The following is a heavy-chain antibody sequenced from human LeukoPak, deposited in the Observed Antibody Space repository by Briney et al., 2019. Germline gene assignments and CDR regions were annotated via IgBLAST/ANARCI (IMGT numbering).Heavy chain of an antibody. V-gene: IGHV3-30*18. Sequence: GGSLRLSCAASGFTFSSYGMHWVRQAPGKGLEWVAVISYDGSNKYYADSVKGRFTISRDNSKNTLYLQMNSLRAEDTAVYYWAKAKENYYYYYVDVWGEGTTVTVSS. CDR2: ISYDGSNK. CDR3: AKAKENYYYYYVDV. J-gene: IGHJ6*03. CDR1: GFTFSSYG.